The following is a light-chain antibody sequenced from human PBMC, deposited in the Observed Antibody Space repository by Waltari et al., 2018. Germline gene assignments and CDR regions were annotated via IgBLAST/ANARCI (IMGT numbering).Light chain of an antibody. J-gene: IGKJ5*01. CDR3: MQALHSIT. CDR1: QSLLHSLGYNY. Sequence: VLTQAPLSLPVTPGEPASISCRSSQSLLHSLGYNYLDWYLQKPGQSPQLLIYLGSSRASGVPDRFTGSGSGTDFTLRITRVEAEDVGLYYCMQALHSITFGQGTRLEIK. V-gene: IGKV2-28*01. CDR2: LGS.